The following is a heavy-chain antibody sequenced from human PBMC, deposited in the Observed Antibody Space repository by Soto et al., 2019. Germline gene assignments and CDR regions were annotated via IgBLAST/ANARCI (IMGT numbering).Heavy chain of an antibody. D-gene: IGHD3-3*01. V-gene: IGHV4-59*01. Sequence: SETLSLTCTVSGGSISSYYWSWIRQPPGKGLEWIGYIYYSGSTNYNPSLKSRVTISVDTSKNQFSLKLSSVTAADTAVYYCARTYNFWSGYWAYYFDYWGQGTLVTVSS. CDR2: IYYSGST. J-gene: IGHJ4*02. CDR3: ARTYNFWSGYWAYYFDY. CDR1: GGSISSYY.